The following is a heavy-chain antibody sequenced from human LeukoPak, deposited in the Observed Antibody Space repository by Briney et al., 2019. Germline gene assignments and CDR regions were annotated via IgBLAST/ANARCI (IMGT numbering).Heavy chain of an antibody. CDR1: GFTFNTYS. CDR2: ISSSSSAI. J-gene: IGHJ4*02. V-gene: IGHV3-48*01. Sequence: GGSLRLSCAASGFTFNTYSMNRLRQAPGKGLEWISYISSSSSAIYYADSVKGRFTISRDNSKNTLYLQMNSLRAEDTAVYYCARVRGYYFDYWGQGTLVTVSS. CDR3: ARVRGYYFDY.